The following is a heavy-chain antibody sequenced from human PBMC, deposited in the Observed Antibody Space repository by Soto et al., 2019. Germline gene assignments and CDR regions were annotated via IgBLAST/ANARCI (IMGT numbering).Heavy chain of an antibody. CDR3: ATVGWNEGSNY. D-gene: IGHD1-1*01. V-gene: IGHV3-7*01. CDR1: GFTFSPYW. J-gene: IGHJ4*02. Sequence: EVQLVESGGGLVQTGGSLRLSCVASGFTFSPYWMSWVRQAPGKGLEWVANIKQDGSEKYHMDSVKGRFSISRDNAKNSLYLQMNSLRVEDTAVYYCATVGWNEGSNYWGQGTLVSVSS. CDR2: IKQDGSEK.